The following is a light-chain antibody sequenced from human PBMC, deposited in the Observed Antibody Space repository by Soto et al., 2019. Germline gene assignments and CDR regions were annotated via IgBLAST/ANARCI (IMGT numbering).Light chain of an antibody. Sequence: EIVMTQSPGTLSVSPGERATLSCRASQTIDTNLAWYQQKPGQAPRLLISDASTRATGIPARFSGSGSGTEFTLTISSLQSEDFALYYCHQYNSWPPGTFGQGTKVDIK. CDR3: HQYNSWPPGT. CDR2: DAS. V-gene: IGKV3-15*01. J-gene: IGKJ2*01. CDR1: QTIDTN.